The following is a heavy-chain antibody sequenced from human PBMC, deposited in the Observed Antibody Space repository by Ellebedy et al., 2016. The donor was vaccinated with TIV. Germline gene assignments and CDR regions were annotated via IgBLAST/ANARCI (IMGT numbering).Heavy chain of an antibody. CDR1: KVAVRGNY. Sequence: GGSLRLSXAASKVAVRGNYMSWVRQAPGKGLECVALIYSSGSTYFADSVKGRFTISRDNSRNTVFLHMNRLRVEDTAVYYCARGFGDSADYYLYYYYGMDVWGQGTTVTVSS. CDR3: ARGFGDSADYYLYYYYGMDV. V-gene: IGHV3-53*01. D-gene: IGHD1-26*01. J-gene: IGHJ6*02. CDR2: IYSSGST.